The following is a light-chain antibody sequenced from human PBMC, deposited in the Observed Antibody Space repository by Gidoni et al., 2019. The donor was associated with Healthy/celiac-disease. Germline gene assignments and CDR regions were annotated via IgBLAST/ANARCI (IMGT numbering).Light chain of an antibody. CDR3: YSAADNNLV. V-gene: IGLV3-27*01. CDR1: VLAKKY. J-gene: IGLJ2*01. CDR2: RDS. Sequence: SYELTQPSSVSVSPGQTARITWSGAVLAKKYARWFQQKPGHAPVLVIYRDSERPSGIPERFSASSSGTTVTLTISGAQVEDEADYYCYSAADNNLVFGGGTKLTVL.